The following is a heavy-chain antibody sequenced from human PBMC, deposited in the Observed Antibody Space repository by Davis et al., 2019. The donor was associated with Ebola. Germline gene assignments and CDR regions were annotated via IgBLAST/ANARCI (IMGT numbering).Heavy chain of an antibody. J-gene: IGHJ6*02. CDR2: ISYDGSNK. D-gene: IGHD3-3*01. CDR3: ARIRFLEWSTRRGMDV. V-gene: IGHV3-30-3*01. CDR1: GFTFSSYA. Sequence: GESLKISCAASGFTFSSYAMSWVRQAPGKGLEWVAVISYDGSNKYYADSVKGRFTISRDNSKNTLYLQMNSLRAVDTAVYYCARIRFLEWSTRRGMDVWGQGTTVTVSS.